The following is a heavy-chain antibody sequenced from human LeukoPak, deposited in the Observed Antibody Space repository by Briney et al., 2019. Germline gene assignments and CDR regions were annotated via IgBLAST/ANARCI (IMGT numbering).Heavy chain of an antibody. CDR1: GFTFSSYA. D-gene: IGHD4-17*01. J-gene: IGHJ4*02. Sequence: GRSLRLSCAASGFTFSSYAMHWVRQAPGKGLEWVAVISYDGSNKYYADSVKGRFTISRDNSKNTLYLQMNSLRAEDTAVYYCARGDGDYQRGYYFDYWGQGTLVTVSS. CDR2: ISYDGSNK. CDR3: ARGDGDYQRGYYFDY. V-gene: IGHV3-30-3*01.